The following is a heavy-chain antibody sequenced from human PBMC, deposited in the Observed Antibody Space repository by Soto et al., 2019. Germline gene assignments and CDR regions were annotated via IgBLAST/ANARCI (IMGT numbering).Heavy chain of an antibody. CDR3: ARTSVHYYGMDV. D-gene: IGHD4-17*01. J-gene: IGHJ6*02. CDR2: IDPSDSYT. V-gene: IGHV5-10-1*01. CDR1: GDSITSHW. Sequence: GXPKTISSKGSGDSITSHWISRVRQMPGKGLEWMGRIDPSDSYTNYSPSFQGHVTISADKSISTAYLQWSSLKASDTAMYYCARTSVHYYGMDVWGQGSTVRVS.